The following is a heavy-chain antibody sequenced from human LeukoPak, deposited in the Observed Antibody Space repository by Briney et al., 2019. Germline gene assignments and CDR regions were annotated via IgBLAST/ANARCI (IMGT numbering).Heavy chain of an antibody. Sequence: GGSLRLSCAASEFYWMHWVRQAPGKGQVWVSRINPDGRVTSYADSVKGRFTISRDNAKNSLYLQMNSLRAEDTAVYYCARDYCSGGSCYSGYYYYYGMDVWGQGTTVTVSS. J-gene: IGHJ6*02. CDR2: INPDGRVT. D-gene: IGHD2-15*01. CDR1: EFYW. V-gene: IGHV3-74*01. CDR3: ARDYCSGGSCYSGYYYYYGMDV.